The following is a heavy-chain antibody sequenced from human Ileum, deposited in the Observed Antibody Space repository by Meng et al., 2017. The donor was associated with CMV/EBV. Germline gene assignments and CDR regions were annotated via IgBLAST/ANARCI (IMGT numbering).Heavy chain of an antibody. D-gene: IGHD3-10*01. V-gene: IGHV3-48*04. CDR3: ARGEKGLLWFGEFPYYFDY. CDR2: ISSSSSTI. CDR1: GFTFSSYS. J-gene: IGHJ4*02. Sequence: GESLKISCAASGFTFSSYSMNRVRQAPGKGLEWVSYISSSSSTIYYADSVKGRFTISRDNAKNSLYLQMNSLRAEDTAVYYCARGEKGLLWFGEFPYYFDYWGQGTLVTVSS.